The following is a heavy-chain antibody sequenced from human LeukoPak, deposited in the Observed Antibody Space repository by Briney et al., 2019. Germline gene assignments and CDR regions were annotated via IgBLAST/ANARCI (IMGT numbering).Heavy chain of an antibody. CDR3: ARGEACSSTSCYFSLVDY. CDR2: INWNGGST. D-gene: IGHD2-2*01. CDR1: GFTFDDYG. Sequence: PGGSLRLSCAASGFTFDDYGMSWVRQAPGKGLEWVSGINWNGGSTGYADSVKGRFTISRDNAENSLYLQMNSLRAEDTALYYCARGEACSSTSCYFSLVDYWGQGTLVTVSS. V-gene: IGHV3-20*04. J-gene: IGHJ4*02.